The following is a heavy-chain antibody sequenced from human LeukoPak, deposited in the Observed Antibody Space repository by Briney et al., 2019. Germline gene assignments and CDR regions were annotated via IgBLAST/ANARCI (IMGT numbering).Heavy chain of an antibody. CDR2: ISYDGSNK. CDR1: GFTFSSYA. D-gene: IGHD3-3*01. Sequence: PGRSLRLSCAASGFTFSSYAMHWVRQAPGKGLEWVAVISYDGSNKYYADSVKGRFTISRDNSKNTLYLQMNSLTAEDTAVYYCAREYDDFWSGYLDYWGQGSLVTASS. CDR3: AREYDDFWSGYLDY. V-gene: IGHV3-30-3*01. J-gene: IGHJ4*02.